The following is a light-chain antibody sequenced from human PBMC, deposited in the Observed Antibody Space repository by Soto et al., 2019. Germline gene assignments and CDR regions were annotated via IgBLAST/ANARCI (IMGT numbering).Light chain of an antibody. CDR1: QSVLYRSNNKNY. CDR3: QQYHTPPYA. J-gene: IGKJ2*01. Sequence: DIVLTQSPDSLAVSLGERATINCKSSQSVLYRSNNKNYITWYQQKPGQPPKLLIYWTSTRESGVPDRFSGSGSGPDVTLTISSLQAEDVAVYHCQQYHTPPYAFGQGTKLEIK. CDR2: WTS. V-gene: IGKV4-1*01.